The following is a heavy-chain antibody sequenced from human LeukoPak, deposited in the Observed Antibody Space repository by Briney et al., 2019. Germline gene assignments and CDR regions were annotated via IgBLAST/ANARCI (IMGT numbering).Heavy chain of an antibody. CDR2: IWHDGSNK. CDR1: GFTFSNYG. V-gene: IGHV3-30*02. Sequence: GGSLRLSCAASGFTFSNYGIHWVRQAPGKGLEWVAIIWHDGSNKYYVDSVKGRFTVSRDNSKNTVYLQMNSLRAEDTAVYYCARDITIFGVGTSGYWGQGTLVTVSS. J-gene: IGHJ4*02. CDR3: ARDITIFGVGTSGY. D-gene: IGHD3-3*01.